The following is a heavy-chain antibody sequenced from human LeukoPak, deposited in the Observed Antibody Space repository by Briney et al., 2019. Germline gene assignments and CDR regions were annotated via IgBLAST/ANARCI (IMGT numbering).Heavy chain of an antibody. CDR2: IKQDGSEK. CDR3: ARFLDSGWYRHFDY. CDR1: GFTFSSYW. J-gene: IGHJ4*02. D-gene: IGHD6-19*01. V-gene: IGHV3-7*03. Sequence: PGGSLRLSCAASGFTFSSYWMSWVRQAPGKGLEWVANIKQDGSEKYYVDSVKGRFTISRDNAKNSLYLQMNSLRAEDTAVYYCARFLDSGWYRHFDYWGQGTLVTVSS.